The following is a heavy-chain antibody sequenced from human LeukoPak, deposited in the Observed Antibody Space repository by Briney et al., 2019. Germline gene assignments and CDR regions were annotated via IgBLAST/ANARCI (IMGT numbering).Heavy chain of an antibody. CDR2: INPNSGGT. J-gene: IGHJ3*02. CDR1: GYTFTGYY. V-gene: IGHV1-2*02. CDR3: ASLIVVVAAATTRDDAFDI. D-gene: IGHD2-15*01. Sequence: ASVKVSCKASGYTFTGYYMHWVRQAPGQGLEWMGWINPNSGGTNYAQKFQGRVTMTRDTSISTAYMELSRLRSDDTAVYYCASLIVVVAAATTRDDAFDIWGQGTMVTVSS.